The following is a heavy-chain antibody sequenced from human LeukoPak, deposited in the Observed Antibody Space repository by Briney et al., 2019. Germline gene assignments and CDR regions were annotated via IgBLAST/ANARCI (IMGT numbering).Heavy chain of an antibody. J-gene: IGHJ4*02. D-gene: IGHD2-8*02. Sequence: GGSLRLSCAASGFTFSNAWMTWVRQAPGKGLEWVGRIKSETDSGTADYAAPVKGRFTISRDDSKNTLYLQMNSLKTEDTAVYYCTVLFYDYWGQGTLVTVSS. CDR3: TVLFYDY. V-gene: IGHV3-15*01. CDR1: GFTFSNAW. CDR2: IKSETDSGTA.